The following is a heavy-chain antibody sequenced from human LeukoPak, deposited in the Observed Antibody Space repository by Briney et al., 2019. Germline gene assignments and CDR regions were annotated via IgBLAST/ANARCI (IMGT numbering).Heavy chain of an antibody. CDR3: AQDPPRNFDYYHSSRYYWPEYFQH. Sequence: PGGSLRLSCAASGFTFSSYAMSWVRQAPGKELEWVSAIRGSGGSTYYADSVKGRFTISRDNSKNTLYLQMNSLRAEDTAVYYCAQDPPRNFDYYHSSRYYWPEYFQHWGQGTLVTVSS. J-gene: IGHJ1*01. V-gene: IGHV3-23*01. CDR1: GFTFSSYA. D-gene: IGHD3-22*01. CDR2: IRGSGGST.